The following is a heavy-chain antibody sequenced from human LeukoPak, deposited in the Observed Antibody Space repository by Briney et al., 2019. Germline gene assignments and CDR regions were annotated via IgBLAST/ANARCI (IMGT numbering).Heavy chain of an antibody. CDR1: GGTFSSYV. D-gene: IGHD3-9*01. CDR3: ARSYYDILTGYSHNWFDP. Sequence: GASVKVSCKASGGTFSSYVISWVRQAPGQGLEWMGGIIPIFGTANYAQKFQGRVTITTDESTSTAYMELSSLRSEDTAVYYCARSYYDILTGYSHNWFDPWGQGTLVTVSS. CDR2: IIPIFGTA. J-gene: IGHJ5*02. V-gene: IGHV1-69*05.